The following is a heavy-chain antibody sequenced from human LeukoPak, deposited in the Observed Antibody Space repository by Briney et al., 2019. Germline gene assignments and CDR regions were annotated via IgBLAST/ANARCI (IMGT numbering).Heavy chain of an antibody. Sequence: QPGRSLRLSCAASGFTFSSYGMHWVRQAPGKGLEWVAVIRYDGSNKYYADSVKGRFTISRDNSKNTLYLQMNSLRAEDTAVYYCASGEYQLLTDYWGQGTLVTVSS. CDR3: ASGEYQLLTDY. CDR2: IRYDGSNK. V-gene: IGHV3-33*08. CDR1: GFTFSSYG. J-gene: IGHJ4*02. D-gene: IGHD2-2*01.